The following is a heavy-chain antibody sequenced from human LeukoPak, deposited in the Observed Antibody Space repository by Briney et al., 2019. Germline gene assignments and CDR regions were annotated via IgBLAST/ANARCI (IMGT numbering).Heavy chain of an antibody. J-gene: IGHJ6*02. CDR2: IYYSGST. CDR1: GGSISSGGYS. V-gene: IGHV4-30-2*05. D-gene: IGHD2-15*01. CDR3: ARALVVVAATHYYYYGMDV. Sequence: KSSETLSLTCAVSGGSISSGGYSWSWIRQPPGKGLEWIGYIYYSGSTYYNPSLKSRVTISVDTSKNQFSLKLSSVTAADTAVYYCARALVVVAATHYYYYGMDVWGQGTTVTVSS.